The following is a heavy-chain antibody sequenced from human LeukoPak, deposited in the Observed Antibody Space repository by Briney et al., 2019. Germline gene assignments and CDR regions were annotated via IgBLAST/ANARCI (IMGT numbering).Heavy chain of an antibody. J-gene: IGHJ4*02. CDR1: GFTFSSYA. CDR2: ISYDGSNK. Sequence: PGGSLRLSCAASGFTFSSYAMHWVRQAPGKGLEWVAVISYDGSNKYYADSVKGRFTISRDNSKNTLYLQMNSLRAEDTAVYYCARDLSLGAYFDYWGQGTLVTVSS. D-gene: IGHD7-27*01. V-gene: IGHV3-30-3*01. CDR3: ARDLSLGAYFDY.